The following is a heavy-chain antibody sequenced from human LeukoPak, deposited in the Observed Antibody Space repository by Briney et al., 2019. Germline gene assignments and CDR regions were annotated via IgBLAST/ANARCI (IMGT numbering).Heavy chain of an antibody. V-gene: IGHV3-9*03. CDR2: ISWNSGSI. J-gene: IGHJ3*02. CDR1: GFTFDDYA. CDR3: AKSMAGYDDAFDI. Sequence: PGGSLRLSCAASGFTFDDYAMHWVRQAPGKGLEWVSGISWNSGSIGYADSVKGRFTISRDNAKNSLYLQMNSLRAEDMALYYCAKSMAGYDDAFDIWGQGIMVTVSS. D-gene: IGHD5-12*01.